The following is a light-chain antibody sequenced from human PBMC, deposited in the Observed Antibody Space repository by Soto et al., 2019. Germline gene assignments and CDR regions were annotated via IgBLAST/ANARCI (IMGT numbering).Light chain of an antibody. CDR2: GAS. Sequence: DIVLTQSPGTLFLSPGERATLSSKACQSVSYGYLAWYQLKPGQAPRLLIFGASIRATGIPDRFSGSGSGTDFTLSISRLETEDFAVYYCQQYVTSQLTFGGGTKVAI. V-gene: IGKV3-20*01. CDR3: QQYVTSQLT. J-gene: IGKJ4*01. CDR1: QSVSYGY.